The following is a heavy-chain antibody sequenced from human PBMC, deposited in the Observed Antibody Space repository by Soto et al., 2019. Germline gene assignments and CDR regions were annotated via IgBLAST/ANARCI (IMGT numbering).Heavy chain of an antibody. CDR2: IYYSGST. CDR1: GGSNSSGDYY. J-gene: IGHJ4*02. D-gene: IGHD3-22*01. CDR3: ARGDSSGYYFSPYFDY. Sequence: SETLSLTCTVSGGSNSSGDYYWSWIRQPPGKGLEWIGYIYYSGSTYYNPSLKSRVTISVDTSKNQFSLKLSSVTAADTAVYYCARGDSSGYYFSPYFDYWGQGTLVTVSS. V-gene: IGHV4-30-4*01.